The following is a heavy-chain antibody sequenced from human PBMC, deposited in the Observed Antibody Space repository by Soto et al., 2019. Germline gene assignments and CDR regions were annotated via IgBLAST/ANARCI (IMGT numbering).Heavy chain of an antibody. CDR2: ISSSSSYI. J-gene: IGHJ4*02. CDR1: GFTFSSYS. V-gene: IGHV3-21*01. CDR3: ARDPECSGGSCYPFFRNQNFDY. D-gene: IGHD2-15*01. Sequence: EVQLVESGGGLVKPGGSLRLSCAASGFTFSSYSMNWVRQAPGKGLEWVSSISSSSSYIYYADSVQGRFTISRDNAKDSLYLQMTSLRAEETAVYYCARDPECSGGSCYPFFRNQNFDYWGQGTLVTVSS.